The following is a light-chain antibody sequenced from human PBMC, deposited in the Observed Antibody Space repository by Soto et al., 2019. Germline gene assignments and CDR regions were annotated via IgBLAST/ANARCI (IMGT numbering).Light chain of an antibody. CDR2: DNN. Sequence: QLVLTQPPSVSGAPGQRVTISCTGSSSNTGADYDVHWYQHLPGSAPKLLIYDNNIRPSGVPDRFSGSKSGTSASLAITGLQAEDEGDYYCQSYDSSLSNLVVFGGGTQQTVL. V-gene: IGLV1-40*01. CDR3: QSYDSSLSNLVV. J-gene: IGLJ2*01. CDR1: SSNTGADYD.